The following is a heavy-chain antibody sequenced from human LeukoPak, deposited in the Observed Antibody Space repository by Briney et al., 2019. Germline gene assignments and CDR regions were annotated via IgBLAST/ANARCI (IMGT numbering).Heavy chain of an antibody. J-gene: IGHJ5*02. D-gene: IGHD2-2*01. CDR3: ARDAGVVVPTARLPLNP. CDR1: GYTFTSYG. Sequence: GASVKVSCTASGYTFTSYGISWGRQAPGQGLEWMGWISTYNGNTNYAQKLQDRVTMTTDTSTSIVYMELRSLRSDDTAVYYCARDAGVVVPTARLPLNPWGQGALVTVSS. CDR2: ISTYNGNT. V-gene: IGHV1-18*01.